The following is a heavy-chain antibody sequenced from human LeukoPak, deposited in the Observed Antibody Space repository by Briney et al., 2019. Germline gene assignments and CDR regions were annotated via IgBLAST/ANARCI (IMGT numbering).Heavy chain of an antibody. V-gene: IGHV1-69*13. D-gene: IGHD3-10*01. J-gene: IGHJ6*04. CDR3: ARWASGGPGEFRSYYYYGMDV. CDR2: IIPFFGTA. Sequence: SVKLSCKASGATFSSYAVSWVRQAPGQGLGWRGGIIPFFGTANYAQKFPGRVTITADESTSTAYMELSSLRSENTAVYYCARWASGGPGEFRSYYYYGMDVWGKGTTVTVSS. CDR1: GATFSSYA.